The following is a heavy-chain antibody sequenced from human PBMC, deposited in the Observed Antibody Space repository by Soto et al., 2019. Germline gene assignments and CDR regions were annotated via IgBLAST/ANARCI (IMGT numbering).Heavy chain of an antibody. CDR3: AASGLLGAPPLDY. V-gene: IGHV1-58*01. Sequence: SVKVSCKASGFTFTSSAVQWVRQARGQRLEWIGWIVVGSGNTNYAQKFQERVTITRDMSTSTAYMELSSLRSEDTAVYYCAASGLLGAPPLDYWGQGTLVTVST. CDR2: IVVGSGNT. D-gene: IGHD1-26*01. J-gene: IGHJ4*02. CDR1: GFTFTSSA.